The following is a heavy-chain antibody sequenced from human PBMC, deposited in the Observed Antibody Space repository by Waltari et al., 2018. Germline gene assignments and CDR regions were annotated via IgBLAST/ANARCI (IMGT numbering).Heavy chain of an antibody. Sequence: VQLQQWGAGLLKPSETLSLTCAVYGGSFSGSYWTWIRKPPGKGLEWIGESNHDGGTSYHPSLKSRATIAGYTSKNQLSLILNSVTAADTAVYYCAIRRCSVTNCYMRNWFDPWGQGILVTVSS. V-gene: IGHV4-34*01. CDR3: AIRRCSVTNCYMRNWFDP. D-gene: IGHD2-2*02. CDR1: GGSFSGSY. CDR2: SNHDGGT. J-gene: IGHJ5*02.